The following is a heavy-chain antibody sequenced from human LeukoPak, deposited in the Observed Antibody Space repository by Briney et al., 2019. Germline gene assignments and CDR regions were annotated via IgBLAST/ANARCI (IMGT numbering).Heavy chain of an antibody. V-gene: IGHV4-4*07. D-gene: IGHD3-10*01. CDR1: GGSIHSY. Sequence: SETLSLTCTVSGGSIHSYWSWIRQPAGKGLEWIGRISGSGTITYNPALQSRLTISIDTSKNQFSLKLMSVTAADTAVYYCARDSGTTGEVKFDPWGQGTLVIVSS. CDR3: ARDSGTTGEVKFDP. CDR2: ISGSGTI. J-gene: IGHJ5*02.